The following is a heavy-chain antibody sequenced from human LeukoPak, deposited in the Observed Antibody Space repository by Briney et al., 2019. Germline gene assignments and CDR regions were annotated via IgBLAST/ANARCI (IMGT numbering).Heavy chain of an antibody. Sequence: GGSLRLSCAASGFTFDDYTMHWVRQAPGKGLEWVSGISWNSGSIGYADSVKGRFTISRDNSKNTLYLQMNSLRAEDTAVYYCARGGSSLYAFDIWGQGTMVTVSS. V-gene: IGHV3-9*01. D-gene: IGHD2-2*01. CDR1: GFTFDDYT. CDR3: ARGGSSLYAFDI. CDR2: ISWNSGSI. J-gene: IGHJ3*02.